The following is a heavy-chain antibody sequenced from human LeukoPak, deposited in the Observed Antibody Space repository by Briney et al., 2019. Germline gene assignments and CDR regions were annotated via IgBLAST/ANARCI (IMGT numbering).Heavy chain of an antibody. J-gene: IGHJ5*02. CDR3: ARGPHYDYVWGSYRPNWFDP. V-gene: IGHV1-8*01. CDR2: MNPNSGNT. CDR1: GYTFTSYD. D-gene: IGHD3-16*02. Sequence: ASVKVSCKASGYTFTSYDINWVRQATGQGLEWMGWMNPNSGNTGYAQKFQGRVTMTRNTSISTAYMELSSLRSEDTAVYYCARGPHYDYVWGSYRPNWFDPWGRGTLVTVSS.